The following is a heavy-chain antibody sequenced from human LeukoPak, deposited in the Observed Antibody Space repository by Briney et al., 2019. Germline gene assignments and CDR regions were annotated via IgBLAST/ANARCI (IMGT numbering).Heavy chain of an antibody. CDR2: ISYDGSNK. CDR1: GFTFSSYG. Sequence: GGSLRLSCAASGFTFSSYGMHWVRQAPGKGLEWVAVISYDGSNKYYADSVKGRFTISRDNSKNTLCLQMNSLRAEDTAVYYCAKLISYDSSGNGYWGQGTLVTVSS. D-gene: IGHD3-22*01. V-gene: IGHV3-30*18. J-gene: IGHJ4*02. CDR3: AKLISYDSSGNGY.